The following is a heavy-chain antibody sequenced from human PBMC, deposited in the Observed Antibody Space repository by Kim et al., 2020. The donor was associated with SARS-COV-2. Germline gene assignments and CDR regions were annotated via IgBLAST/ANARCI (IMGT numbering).Heavy chain of an antibody. CDR2: ISAYNGNT. CDR1: GYTFTSYG. Sequence: ASVKVSCKASGYTFTSYGISWVRQAPGQGLECMGWISAYNGNTPYALTLPGRVTMSTDTSTSTAYMVLRSLRSDDTAVYYCARDSLDYYFSVCYPRLYYY. J-gene: IGHJ6*01. D-gene: IGHD3-10*01. CDR3: ARDSLDYYFSVCYPRLYYY. V-gene: IGHV1-18*01.